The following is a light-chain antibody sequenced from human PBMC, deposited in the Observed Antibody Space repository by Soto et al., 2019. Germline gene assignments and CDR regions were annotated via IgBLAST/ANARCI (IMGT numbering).Light chain of an antibody. CDR3: QQRSNWHSIT. Sequence: EMVLTQSPATLSLSPGERATLSCRASQCVSSYLAWYQQKPVQAPRLLIDDASNRATVIPARFSGSGPGTDFTLTISSLEPEDFAVYYCQQRSNWHSITFGQGTRLEIK. CDR1: QCVSSY. J-gene: IGKJ5*01. V-gene: IGKV3D-11*01. CDR2: DAS.